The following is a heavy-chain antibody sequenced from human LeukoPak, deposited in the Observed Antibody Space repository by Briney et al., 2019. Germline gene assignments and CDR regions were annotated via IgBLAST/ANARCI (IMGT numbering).Heavy chain of an antibody. CDR1: GGSISSNSYY. J-gene: IGHJ4*02. V-gene: IGHV4-39*01. CDR2: IYCNGST. Sequence: SETLSLTCTVSGGSISSNSYYWGWVRQPPGKGLEWIGSIYCNGSTYYNPSLKSRVTISVDTSKNQFSLKLSSVTAADTSVYYCARLRSGRVPDYWGQGTLVTVSS. CDR3: ARLRSGRVPDY. D-gene: IGHD2-2*01.